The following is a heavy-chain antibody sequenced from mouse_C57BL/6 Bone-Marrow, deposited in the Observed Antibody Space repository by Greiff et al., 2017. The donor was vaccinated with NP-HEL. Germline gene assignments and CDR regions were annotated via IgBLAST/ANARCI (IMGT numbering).Heavy chain of an antibody. CDR1: GFTFSSYA. Sequence: EVKLVESGGGLVKPGGSLKLSCAASGFTFSSYAMSWVRQTPEKRLEWVATISDGGSYTYYPDNVKGRFTISRDNAKNNLYLQMSHLKSEDTAMYYCAREDRVKSSWYFDVWGTGTTVTVSS. D-gene: IGHD1-3*01. CDR2: ISDGGSYT. CDR3: AREDRVKSSWYFDV. V-gene: IGHV5-4*01. J-gene: IGHJ1*03.